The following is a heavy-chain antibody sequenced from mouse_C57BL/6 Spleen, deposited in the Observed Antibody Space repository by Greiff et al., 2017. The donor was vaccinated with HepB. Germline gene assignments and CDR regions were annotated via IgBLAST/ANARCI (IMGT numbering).Heavy chain of an antibody. CDR3: TRQGYQYDVGY. D-gene: IGHD2-14*01. V-gene: IGHV1-72*01. CDR1: GYTFTSYW. Sequence: QVQLQQPGAELVKPGASVKLSCKASGYTFTSYWMHWVKQRPGGGLEWIGRIDPNSGGTKYNEKFKSKATLTVDKPSSTAYMQLSSLTSEDSAVYYCTRQGYQYDVGYWGKGTTLTVSS. J-gene: IGHJ2*01. CDR2: IDPNSGGT.